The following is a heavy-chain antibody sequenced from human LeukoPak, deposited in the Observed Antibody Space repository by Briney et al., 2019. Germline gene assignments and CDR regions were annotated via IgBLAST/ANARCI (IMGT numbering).Heavy chain of an antibody. V-gene: IGHV4-4*02. Sequence: SETLSLTCAVSGGSISSSTWWTWVRQPPGKGLEWIGEIYHSESTNSNPSLKSRLVISIDTSKNQFSLKLSSVTAADTAVYYCAGDNGYSGYDFDYWGQGTLVTVSS. J-gene: IGHJ4*02. CDR3: AGDNGYSGYDFDY. D-gene: IGHD5-12*01. CDR2: IYHSEST. CDR1: GGSISSSTW.